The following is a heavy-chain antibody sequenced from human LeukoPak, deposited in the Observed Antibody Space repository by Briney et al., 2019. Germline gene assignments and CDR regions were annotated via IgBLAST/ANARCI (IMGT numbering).Heavy chain of an antibody. CDR2: INHSGNT. D-gene: IGHD3-22*01. CDR3: ARWGYYDSTFDY. CDR1: GGSFSDYY. V-gene: IGHV4-34*01. Sequence: SETLSLTCAVYGGSFSDYYWNWIRQSPGKGLEWIGEINHSGNTNYNPSLKSRVTISVDTSKNQFSLKLSSVTAADTAVYYCARWGYYDSTFDYWGQGTLVTVSS. J-gene: IGHJ4*02.